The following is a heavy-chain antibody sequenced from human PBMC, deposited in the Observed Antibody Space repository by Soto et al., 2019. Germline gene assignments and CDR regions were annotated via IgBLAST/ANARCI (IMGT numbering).Heavy chain of an antibody. CDR1: GFVSNDYD. J-gene: IGHJ5*02. CDR2: ISYDGSNK. V-gene: IGHV3-30*03. Sequence: QVQLAETGGGVMQHGRSLRLSCATSGFVSNDYDIHWVRHAPGKGLAWLASISYDGSNKYYADSVKGRFTISRDNSKNTLSLQINSLGAEDTAVYYCSRGIKGGLDAWGPGTLVTVSS. CDR3: SRGIKGGLDA. D-gene: IGHD2-21*01.